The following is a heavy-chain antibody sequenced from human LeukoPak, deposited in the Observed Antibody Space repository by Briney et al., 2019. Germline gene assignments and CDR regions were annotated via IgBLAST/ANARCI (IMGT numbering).Heavy chain of an antibody. CDR2: IKSKTDGGTT. V-gene: IGHV3-15*07. J-gene: IGHJ4*02. CDR3: TTDPTPPYYDFWSGYDTSIDY. D-gene: IGHD3-3*01. Sequence: PGGSLRLSCAASGFTFGNAWMNWVRQAPGKGLEWVGRIKSKTDGGTTDYAAPVKGRFTISRDDSKNTLYLQMNSLKTEDTAVYYCTTDPTPPYYDFWSGYDTSIDYWGQGTLVTVSS. CDR1: GFTFGNAW.